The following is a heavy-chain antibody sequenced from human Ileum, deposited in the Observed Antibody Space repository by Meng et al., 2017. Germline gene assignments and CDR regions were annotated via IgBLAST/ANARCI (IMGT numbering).Heavy chain of an antibody. Sequence: VELVGVGGGGVPPGTSLILSVAASGVTFSSPGFQWVRQAPGKALEWVAFIAADGSIKNYAESVKGRFTTSRDNSMNTLSLQMNSLRVDDTALYFCARDRGVRWLDSWGQGTLVTVSS. CDR3: ARDRGVRWLDS. V-gene: IGHV3-33*01. CDR1: GVTFSSPG. CDR2: IAADGSIK. J-gene: IGHJ5*01. D-gene: IGHD3-3*01.